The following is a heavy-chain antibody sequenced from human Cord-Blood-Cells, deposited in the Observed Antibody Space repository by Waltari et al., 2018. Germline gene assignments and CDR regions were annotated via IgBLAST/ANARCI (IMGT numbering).Heavy chain of an antibody. J-gene: IGHJ2*01. D-gene: IGHD7-27*01. Sequence: QVQLQESGPGLVKPSQTLSLTCTVSGGSISSGSYYLSWIRQPAGKGLEWIGYIYTSGSTNYNPSLKSRVTISVDTSKNQFSLKLSSVTAADTAVYYCARVRGTQLGIWGWYFDLWGRGTLVTVSS. CDR3: ARVRGTQLGIWGWYFDL. V-gene: IGHV4-61*09. CDR2: IYTSGST. CDR1: GGSISSGSYY.